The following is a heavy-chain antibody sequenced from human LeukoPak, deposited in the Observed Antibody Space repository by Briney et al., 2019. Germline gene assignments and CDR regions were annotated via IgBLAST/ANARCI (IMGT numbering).Heavy chain of an antibody. CDR1: GYTLTELS. J-gene: IGHJ4*02. V-gene: IGHV1-24*01. CDR2: IDPEDGET. CDR3: ATPRLKDYYYDSSGYYPFDY. Sequence: ASVKVSCKVSGYTLTELSLHWLRQAPGKGLEWMGGIDPEDGETIYAQKFQGRVTMTEDTSTDTAYMELSSLSSEDTDVYYCATPRLKDYYYDSSGYYPFDYWGQGTLVTVSS. D-gene: IGHD3-22*01.